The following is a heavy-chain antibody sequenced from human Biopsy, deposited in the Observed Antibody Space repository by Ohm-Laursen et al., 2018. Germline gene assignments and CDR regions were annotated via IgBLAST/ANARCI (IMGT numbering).Heavy chain of an antibody. CDR1: GVSINGGRYY. CDR2: IFYSANA. D-gene: IGHD5-12*01. Sequence: SRTLSLTCSVSGVSINGGRYYWNWIRHHPGRGLEWIGNIFYSANAYYNPSLKSRVTISVDTSKNQFSLKLSFVTDADTAVYYCARLGSGDYFPTFFDFWGQGALVTVSS. J-gene: IGHJ4*02. V-gene: IGHV4-31*03. CDR3: ARLGSGDYFPTFFDF.